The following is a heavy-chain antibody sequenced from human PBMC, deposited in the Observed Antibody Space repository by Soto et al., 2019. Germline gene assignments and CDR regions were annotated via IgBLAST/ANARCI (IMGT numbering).Heavy chain of an antibody. D-gene: IGHD6-13*01. Sequence: TLSLTCTVSGGSLSSGCYDWSWIRQHPGKGLEWIGYIYYSGSTYYNPSLKSRVTISVDTSKNQFSLKMSSVTASDKAVYYCATGAIAASGTGIWGQGTLVTVSS. CDR3: ATGAIAASGTGI. CDR1: GGSLSSGCYD. J-gene: IGHJ4*02. V-gene: IGHV4-31*03. CDR2: IYYSGST.